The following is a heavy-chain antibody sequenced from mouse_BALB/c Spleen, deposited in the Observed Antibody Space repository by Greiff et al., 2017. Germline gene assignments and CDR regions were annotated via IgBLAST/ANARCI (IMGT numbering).Heavy chain of an antibody. CDR3: AREDYGSSYELGFAY. Sequence: EVKLLVSGGGLVKPGGCLKLSCAASGVSFCSDDMSWGVHTPGKRLEWVAFSSIGGSTYYPASVKGRFTISRDNARNILYLQMSSLRSEDTAMYYCAREDYGSSYELGFAYWGQGTLVTVSA. J-gene: IGHJ3*01. CDR1: GVSFCSDD. V-gene: IGHV5-6-5*01. D-gene: IGHD1-1*01. CDR2: SSIGGST.